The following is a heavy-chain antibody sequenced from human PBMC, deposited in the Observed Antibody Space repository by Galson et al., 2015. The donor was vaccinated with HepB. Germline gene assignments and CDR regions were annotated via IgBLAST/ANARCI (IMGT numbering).Heavy chain of an antibody. CDR1: GFTFSSYA. D-gene: IGHD3-22*01. Sequence: SLRLSCAASGFTFSSYAMSWVRQAPGKGLEWVSAISGSGGSTYYADSVKGRFTISRDNSKNTLYLQMNSLRAEDTAVYYCAKGDYYYDSSGYYNYYYYGMDVWGQGTTVTVSS. CDR2: ISGSGGST. J-gene: IGHJ6*02. V-gene: IGHV3-23*01. CDR3: AKGDYYYDSSGYYNYYYYGMDV.